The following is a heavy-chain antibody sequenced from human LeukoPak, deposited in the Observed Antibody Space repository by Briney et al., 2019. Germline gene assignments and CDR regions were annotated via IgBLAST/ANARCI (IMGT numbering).Heavy chain of an antibody. J-gene: IGHJ4*02. CDR2: INSDGSST. D-gene: IGHD6-13*01. Sequence: GGSLRLSCAVSRCTFSSYWMHWVSQAPGKGLVWVSRINSDGSSTSYADSVKGRFSISRDNAKNTLYLQMNSLRAEDTAVYYCARGIAAPGRDYWGQGTLVTVSS. V-gene: IGHV3-74*01. CDR1: RCTFSSYW. CDR3: ARGIAAPGRDY.